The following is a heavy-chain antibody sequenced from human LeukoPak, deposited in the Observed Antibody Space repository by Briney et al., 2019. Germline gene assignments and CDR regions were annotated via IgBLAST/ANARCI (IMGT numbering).Heavy chain of an antibody. V-gene: IGHV3-23*01. CDR3: AKTQWKVGATDYFDY. CDR1: GFAFNNYA. D-gene: IGHD1-26*01. Sequence: GSLRLSCAASGFAFNNYAMTWVRQAPGKGLEWVSNINDNGGQRHYADSVKGRFTISRDNSKSTLFLQMDGLRAEDTAVYYCAKTQWKVGATDYFDYWGQGILVTVSS. CDR2: INDNGGQR. J-gene: IGHJ4*02.